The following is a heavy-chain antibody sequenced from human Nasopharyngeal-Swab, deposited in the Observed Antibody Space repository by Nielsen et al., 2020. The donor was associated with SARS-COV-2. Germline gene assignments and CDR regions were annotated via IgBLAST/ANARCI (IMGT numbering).Heavy chain of an antibody. CDR3: VRDRGDSCDL. J-gene: IGHJ3*01. CDR1: GYTFSIYY. CDR2: INPNGDGT. V-gene: IGHV1-46*01. Sequence: ASVQVSCKASGYTFSIYYMHWVRQAPGQGLEWMGIINPNGDGTMYAQKFQGRVTMTRDTSTSTVYMEMINLRSDDTAVYYCVRDRGDSCDLWGQGTMVTVSS. D-gene: IGHD2-21*02.